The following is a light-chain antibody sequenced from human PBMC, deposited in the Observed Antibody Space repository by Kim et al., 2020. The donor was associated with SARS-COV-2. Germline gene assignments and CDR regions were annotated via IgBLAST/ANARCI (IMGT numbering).Light chain of an antibody. Sequence: SAAVGDRVTMTWRASQSLSHWLAWYQQKPGKAPKLLIYKASSLQSGIPSRFSGSGSGTEFTLTISSLQPDDFATYYGQQYDSSLYSFGQGTKLEF. CDR1: QSLSHW. CDR3: QQYDSSLYS. V-gene: IGKV1-5*03. J-gene: IGKJ2*01. CDR2: KAS.